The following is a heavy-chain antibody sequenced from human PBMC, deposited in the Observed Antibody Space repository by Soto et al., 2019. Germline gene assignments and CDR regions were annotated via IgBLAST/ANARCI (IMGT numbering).Heavy chain of an antibody. J-gene: IGHJ3*02. CDR1: GGTFSSYT. V-gene: IGHV1-69*02. Sequence: QVQLVQSGAEVKKPGSSVKVSCKASGGTFSSYTISWVRQAPGQGLEWMGRIIPILGIANYAQQFQGRVTITADKSTRTAYMELSSLRSEDTAVYYCARPYDSSGFHAFDIWGQGTMVTVSS. D-gene: IGHD3-22*01. CDR3: ARPYDSSGFHAFDI. CDR2: IIPILGIA.